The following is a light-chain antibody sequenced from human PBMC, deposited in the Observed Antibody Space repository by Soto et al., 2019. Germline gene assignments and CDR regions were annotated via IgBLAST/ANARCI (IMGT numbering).Light chain of an antibody. CDR3: HQYGSSPAT. J-gene: IGKJ1*01. CDR1: QSVSSN. Sequence: EIVMTQSPATLSVSPWERATLSCRASQSVSSNLAWYQQKPGQAPRLLIYGASTRATGIPARFSGSGSGTDFTLTISSLEPEDFAVYYCHQYGSSPATFGQGTKVDIK. V-gene: IGKV3-15*01. CDR2: GAS.